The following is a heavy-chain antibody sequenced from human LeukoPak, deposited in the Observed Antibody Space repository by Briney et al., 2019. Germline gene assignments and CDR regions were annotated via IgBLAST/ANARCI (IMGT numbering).Heavy chain of an antibody. J-gene: IGHJ4*02. CDR2: ISAYNGNT. D-gene: IGHD6-6*01. CDR3: ARSYSSTSMDY. V-gene: IGHV1-18*01. CDR1: GYTLTELS. Sequence: ASVKVSCKVSGYTLTELSMHWVRQAPGQGLEWMGWISAYNGNTKYAQKLQGRVTMTTDTSTNTAYMELRSLRSDDTAVYYCARSYSSTSMDYWGQGTLVTVSS.